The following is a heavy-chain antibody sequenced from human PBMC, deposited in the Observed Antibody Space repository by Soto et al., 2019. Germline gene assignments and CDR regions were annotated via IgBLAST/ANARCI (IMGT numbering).Heavy chain of an antibody. CDR2: INPNSGGT. CDR1: GYTFTGYY. CDR3: ARGGHRSGWYTPAEYLQH. J-gene: IGHJ1*01. D-gene: IGHD6-19*01. Sequence: APVNVSSRASGYTFTGYYMHRVRQAPRQGLQWMGWINPNSGGTNCAQKFQGRVTMTRDTSSSTGCMELSRLRSDDTAVYYCARGGHRSGWYTPAEYLQHWGKGSRVRVSS. V-gene: IGHV1-2*02.